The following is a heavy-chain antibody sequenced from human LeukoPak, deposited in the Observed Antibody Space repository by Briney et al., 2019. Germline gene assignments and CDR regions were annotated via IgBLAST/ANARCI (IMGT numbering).Heavy chain of an antibody. CDR1: GGSISSYY. J-gene: IGHJ4*02. CDR2: IYTSGST. D-gene: IGHD2-15*01. V-gene: IGHV4-4*07. CDR3: ARVYCSGGSCYLDY. Sequence: SETLSLTCTVSGGSISSYYWSWIRQPAGKGLEWIGRIYTSGSTNYNPSLKSRVTMSVDTSKNQFSLKLSSVTAADTAVYYCARVYCSGGSCYLDYWGQGTLVTVSS.